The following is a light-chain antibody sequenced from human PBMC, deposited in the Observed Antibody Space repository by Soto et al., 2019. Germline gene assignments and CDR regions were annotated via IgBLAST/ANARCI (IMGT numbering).Light chain of an antibody. CDR2: GNS. V-gene: IGLV1-40*01. Sequence: QSVLTQPPSVSGAPGQRVTISCTGSNSNIGAGYDVHWYQQLPGTAPKLLIYGNSNRPSGVPDRFSGSKSVTSASLAITGLQAEDEADYYCQSYDSSLSGYVFGTGTKLTVL. CDR3: QSYDSSLSGYV. CDR1: NSNIGAGYD. J-gene: IGLJ1*01.